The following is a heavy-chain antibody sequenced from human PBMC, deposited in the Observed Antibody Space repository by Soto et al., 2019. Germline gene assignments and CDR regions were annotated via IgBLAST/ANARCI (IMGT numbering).Heavy chain of an antibody. CDR1: GFTFSNYA. Sequence: GGSLRLSCAASGFTFSNYAVTWVRQAPGKGLEWVSTISGSGGSTYYADSVKGRFTISRDNSKNTLYLQMNSLRDEDTAVYYCTADVRRSAAWGFDPWGQGTLVTVSS. CDR3: TADVRRSAAWGFDP. V-gene: IGHV3-23*01. D-gene: IGHD6-13*01. CDR2: ISGSGGST. J-gene: IGHJ5*02.